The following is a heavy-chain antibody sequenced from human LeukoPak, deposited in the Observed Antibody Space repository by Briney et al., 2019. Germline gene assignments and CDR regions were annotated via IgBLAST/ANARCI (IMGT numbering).Heavy chain of an antibody. J-gene: IGHJ4*02. CDR1: GFTFNTYT. CDR3: AYYYDSIPFDY. CDR2: ISGSGGST. Sequence: QPGGSLRLSCAASGFTFNTYTMNWVRQAPGKGLEWVSAISGSGGSTYYADSVKGRFTISRDNSKNTLYLQMNSLRAEDTAVYYCAYYYDSIPFDYWGQGTLVTVSS. V-gene: IGHV3-23*01. D-gene: IGHD3-22*01.